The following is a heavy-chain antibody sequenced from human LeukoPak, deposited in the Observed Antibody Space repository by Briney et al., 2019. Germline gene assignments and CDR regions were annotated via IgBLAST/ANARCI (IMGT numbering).Heavy chain of an antibody. D-gene: IGHD3-9*01. CDR3: ARESYDILTGYYGLMVY. CDR2: ISYDGSNK. V-gene: IGHV3-30-3*01. Sequence: GGSLRLSCAASGFTFSSYAMHWVRQAPGKGLEWVAVISYDGSNKYYADSVKGRFTISRDNSKNTLYLQMNSLRAEDTAVYYCARESYDILTGYYGLMVYWGQGTLVTVSS. CDR1: GFTFSSYA. J-gene: IGHJ4*02.